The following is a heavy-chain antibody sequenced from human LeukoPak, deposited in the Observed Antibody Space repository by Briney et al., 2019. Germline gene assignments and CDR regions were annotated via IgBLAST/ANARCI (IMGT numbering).Heavy chain of an antibody. CDR2: IIPILGIA. V-gene: IGHV1-69*04. D-gene: IGHD3-10*01. CDR1: GGTFSSYA. J-gene: IGHJ4*02. Sequence: ASVKVSCKASGGTFSSYAISWVRQAPGQGLEWMGRIIPILGIANYAQKFQGRATITADKSTSTAYMELSSLRSEDTAVYYCARGRRDGSGSYYNLYWGQGTLVTVSS. CDR3: ARGRRDGSGSYYNLY.